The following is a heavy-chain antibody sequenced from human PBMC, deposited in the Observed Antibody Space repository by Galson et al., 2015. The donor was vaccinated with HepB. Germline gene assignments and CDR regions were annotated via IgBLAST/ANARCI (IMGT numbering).Heavy chain of an antibody. CDR3: ATDQRGSYFDN. J-gene: IGHJ4*02. CDR2: VWYDENNK. D-gene: IGHD1-26*01. V-gene: IGHV3-33*01. Sequence: SLRLSCAASGFTFSLFAIHWVRQAPGKGLEWVAVVWYDENNKDYADSVKGRFTIFRDNSENTVSLQMNSLRAEDTAVYYCATDQRGSYFDNWGQGILVTVSS. CDR1: GFTFSLFA.